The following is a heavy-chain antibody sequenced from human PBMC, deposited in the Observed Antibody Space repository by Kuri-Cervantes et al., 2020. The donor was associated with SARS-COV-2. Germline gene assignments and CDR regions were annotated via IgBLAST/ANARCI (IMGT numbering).Heavy chain of an antibody. CDR1: GFTFSSYW. V-gene: IGHV3-21*01. CDR3: ARGITMIVVVTPLDY. CDR2: ISSSSSYI. D-gene: IGHD3-22*01. J-gene: IGHJ4*02. Sequence: GGSLRLSCAASGFTFSSYWMNWVRQAPGKGLEWVSSISSSSSYIYYADSVEGRFTISRDNAKNSLYLQMNSLRAEDTAVYYCARGITMIVVVTPLDYWGQGTLVTVSS.